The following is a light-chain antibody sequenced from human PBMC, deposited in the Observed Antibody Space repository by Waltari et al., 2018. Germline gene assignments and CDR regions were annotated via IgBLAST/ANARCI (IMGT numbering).Light chain of an antibody. Sequence: QLLLTQSPSASASLGASVKLTCTLSSGHTTHALAWHQQQPDTGPRYLMKVNSDGSHIKGDGIPDRFSGSSSGAERYLTISSLQSEDEADYYCQTGGFGIWVFGGGTKLTVL. CDR2: VNSDGSH. V-gene: IGLV4-69*01. CDR3: QTGGFGIWV. CDR1: SGHTTHA. J-gene: IGLJ3*02.